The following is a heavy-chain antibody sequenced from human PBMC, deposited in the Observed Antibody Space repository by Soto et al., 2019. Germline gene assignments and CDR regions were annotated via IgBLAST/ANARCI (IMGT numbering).Heavy chain of an antibody. V-gene: IGHV3-23*01. Sequence: PGVSLRLSCAASGFTSTGSSISWVRQAPGKGLEWVSGLSGSGTSTYYADSVKGRFTISRDNSRDTLFLQMNSLTADDTAVYYCAKATTNGGWFNPFDSWGQGALVTVSS. CDR3: AKATTNGGWFNPFDS. J-gene: IGHJ4*02. CDR1: GFTSTGSS. CDR2: LSGSGTST. D-gene: IGHD6-19*01.